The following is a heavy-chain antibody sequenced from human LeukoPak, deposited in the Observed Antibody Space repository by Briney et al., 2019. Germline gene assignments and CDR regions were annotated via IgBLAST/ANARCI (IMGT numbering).Heavy chain of an antibody. CDR1: GGTFSSYA. CDR3: ARESRHYYDSSGYYYFDY. Sequence: ASVKVSCKASGGTFSSYAISWVRQAPGQGLEWMGGIIPIFGTANYAQKFQGRVTITADKSTSTAYMELSSLRSEDTAVYYSARESRHYYDSSGYYYFDYWGQGTLVTVSS. D-gene: IGHD3-22*01. V-gene: IGHV1-69*06. J-gene: IGHJ4*02. CDR2: IIPIFGTA.